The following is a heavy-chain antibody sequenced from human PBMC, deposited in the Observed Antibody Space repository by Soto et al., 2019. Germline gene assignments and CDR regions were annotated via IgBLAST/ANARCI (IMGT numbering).Heavy chain of an antibody. CDR2: IYYSGST. Sequence: QVQLQESGPGLVKPSETLSLTCTVSGGSISSYYWSWIRQPPGKGLEWIGYIYYSGSTNYNPSLKSRVTISVDTSKNQFSLKLSSVTAADTAVYYCARHAPHYYDSSGNFDYWGQGTLVTVSS. D-gene: IGHD3-22*01. V-gene: IGHV4-59*08. J-gene: IGHJ4*02. CDR1: GGSISSYY. CDR3: ARHAPHYYDSSGNFDY.